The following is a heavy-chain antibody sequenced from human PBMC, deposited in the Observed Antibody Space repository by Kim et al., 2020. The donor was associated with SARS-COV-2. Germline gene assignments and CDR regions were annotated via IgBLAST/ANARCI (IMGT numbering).Heavy chain of an antibody. J-gene: IGHJ4*02. Sequence: SETLSLTCTVSGGSISSSSYYWGWIRQPPGKGLEWIGSIYYSGSTYYNPSLKSRVTISVDTSKNQFSLKLSSVTAADTAVYYCARQPLPIQLPDYWGQGTLVTVSS. CDR2: IYYSGST. CDR3: ARQPLPIQLPDY. D-gene: IGHD5-18*01. CDR1: GGSISSSSYY. V-gene: IGHV4-39*01.